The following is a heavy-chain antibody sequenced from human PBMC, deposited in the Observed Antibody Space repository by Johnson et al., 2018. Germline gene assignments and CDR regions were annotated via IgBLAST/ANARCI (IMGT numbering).Heavy chain of an antibody. CDR2: IIPLFGTT. CDR1: GGTFRSST. V-gene: IGHV1-69*01. J-gene: IGHJ4*02. D-gene: IGHD1-26*01. Sequence: VQLVESGAEVKKPGSSVKLSCKTSGGTFRSSTISWVRQAPGQGLEWMGGIIPLFGTTNYARKVQGRVTMTADESTTTVYMELSSLRYGDTAVYYCARETSLFGDGAPFDYWGQGTLVTVSS. CDR3: ARETSLFGDGAPFDY.